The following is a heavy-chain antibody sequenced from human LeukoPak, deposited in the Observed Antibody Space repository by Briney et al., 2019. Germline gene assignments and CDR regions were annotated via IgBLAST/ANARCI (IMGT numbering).Heavy chain of an antibody. CDR2: INPNRGGT. V-gene: IGHV1-2*02. D-gene: IGHD1-26*01. Sequence: GASVKVSCKASGYTFTCYYMHWVRQAPGQGLDWMGWINPNRGGTNYAQKFQGRVTMTRDTSISTAYMELSRLRSDDTAVYYCARVVGAMSALNFDYCGQGGLVTASS. CDR3: ARVVGAMSALNFDY. J-gene: IGHJ4*02. CDR1: GYTFTCYY.